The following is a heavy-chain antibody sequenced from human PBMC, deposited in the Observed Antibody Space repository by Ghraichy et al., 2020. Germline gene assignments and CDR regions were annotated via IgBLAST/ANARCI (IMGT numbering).Heavy chain of an antibody. CDR2: VNSDGSST. J-gene: IGHJ2*01. V-gene: IGHV3-74*01. CDR1: GFSFSSYW. D-gene: IGHD3-10*01. Sequence: GSLRLSCAASGFSFSSYWMHWVRQAPGKGLVWVSRVNSDGSSTSYADSVKGRFTISRDNAKNTLYLQMNSLRAEDTAVYYCARATMVRGVNYWYFDIWGRGTLVTVSS. CDR3: ARATMVRGVNYWYFDI.